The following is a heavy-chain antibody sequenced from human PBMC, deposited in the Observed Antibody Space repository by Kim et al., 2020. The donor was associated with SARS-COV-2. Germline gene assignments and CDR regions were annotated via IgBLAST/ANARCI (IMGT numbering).Heavy chain of an antibody. D-gene: IGHD2-2*01. V-gene: IGHV1-8*01. CDR3: VRVVGSIDF. Sequence: GNRGYAQKFQGRVTMTRSTSISTAYMELSSLRHEDTAVYYCVRVVGSIDFWGQGTLVTVSS. J-gene: IGHJ4*02. CDR2: GNR.